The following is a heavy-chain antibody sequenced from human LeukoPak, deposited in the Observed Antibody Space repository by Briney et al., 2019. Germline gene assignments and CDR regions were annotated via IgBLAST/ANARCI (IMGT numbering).Heavy chain of an antibody. Sequence: SETLSLTCTVSGGSISSYYWSWIRQPPGKGLEWIGYIYYSGSTNYNPSLKSRVTISVDTSKNQFSLKLSSVTAADTAVYYCARRVGGSDYWGQGTLVTVSS. J-gene: IGHJ4*02. D-gene: IGHD2-15*01. V-gene: IGHV4-59*12. CDR1: GGSISSYY. CDR2: IYYSGST. CDR3: ARRVGGSDY.